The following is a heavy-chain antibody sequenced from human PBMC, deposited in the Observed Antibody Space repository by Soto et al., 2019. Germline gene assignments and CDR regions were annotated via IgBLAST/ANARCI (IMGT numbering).Heavy chain of an antibody. Sequence: SLRLSCAASGFTFSSYGMHWVRQAPGKGLEWVAVIWYDGSNKYYADSVKGRFTISRDNSKNTLYLQMNSLRAEDTAVYYCARDGQQLAQTDYFDYWGQGTLVTVSS. V-gene: IGHV3-33*01. CDR1: GFTFSSYG. J-gene: IGHJ4*02. CDR3: ARDGQQLAQTDYFDY. CDR2: IWYDGSNK. D-gene: IGHD6-13*01.